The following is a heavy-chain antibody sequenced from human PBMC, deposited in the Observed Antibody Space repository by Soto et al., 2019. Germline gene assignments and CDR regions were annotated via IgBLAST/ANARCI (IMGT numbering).Heavy chain of an antibody. CDR1: GFTFSSYA. D-gene: IGHD5-12*01. CDR2: ISYDGSNK. V-gene: IGHV3-30-3*01. CDR3: ARPGGYGCTVG. J-gene: IGHJ4*02. Sequence: QVQLVESGGGVVQPGRSLRLSCAASGFTFSSYAMHWVRQAPGKGLEWVAVISYDGSNKYYADSVKGRFTISRDNSKNTLYLQMNSLRAEDTDVYYYARPGGYGCTVGWGKGTLVTVSS.